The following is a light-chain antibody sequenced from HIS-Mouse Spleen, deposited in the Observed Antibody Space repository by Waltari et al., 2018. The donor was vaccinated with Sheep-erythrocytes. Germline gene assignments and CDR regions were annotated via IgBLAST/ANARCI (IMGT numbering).Light chain of an antibody. CDR2: KAS. Sequence: DIQMTQSPSTLSASVGDRVTITCRASQCISSWLAWYQQKPGKAAKLLIYKASSLESGVPSRFSGSGSGTEFTLTISSLQPDDFATYYCQQYNSYSTFGQGTKVEIK. J-gene: IGKJ1*01. V-gene: IGKV1-5*03. CDR3: QQYNSYST. CDR1: QCISSW.